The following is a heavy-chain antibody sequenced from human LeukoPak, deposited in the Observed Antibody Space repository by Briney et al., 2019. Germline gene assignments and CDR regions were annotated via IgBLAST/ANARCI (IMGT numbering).Heavy chain of an antibody. J-gene: IGHJ6*02. V-gene: IGHV4-4*07. CDR3: ARDGLPRTSRSGYDLLSYGMDV. CDR1: GGSISSYY. D-gene: IGHD5-12*01. Sequence: SETLSLTCTVSGGSISSYYWSWIRQPAGKGLEWIGRIYTSGSTNYNPSLKSRVTMSVDTSKNQFSLKLSSVTAADTAVYYCARDGLPRTSRSGYDLLSYGMDVWGQGTTVTVSS. CDR2: IYTSGST.